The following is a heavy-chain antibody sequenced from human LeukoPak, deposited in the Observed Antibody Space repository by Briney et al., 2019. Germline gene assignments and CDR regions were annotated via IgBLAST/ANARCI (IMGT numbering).Heavy chain of an antibody. CDR1: GFTFSSYE. CDR2: ISGSGRTI. V-gene: IGHV3-48*03. Sequence: GGSLRHSCAASGFTFSSYEMNWVRQAPGKGLEWVSYISGSGRTIDYADSVKGRFTISRDNTKNSVYLQMNSLRAEDTAIYFCVRDAVMSPEVLLTAWDYFDCWGQGTLVTVSS. D-gene: IGHD2-21*01. J-gene: IGHJ4*02. CDR3: VRDAVMSPEVLLTAWDYFDC.